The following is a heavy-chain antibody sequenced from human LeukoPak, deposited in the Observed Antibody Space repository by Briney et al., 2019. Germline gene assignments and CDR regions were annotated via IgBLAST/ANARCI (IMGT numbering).Heavy chain of an antibody. CDR1: GGSFSGYY. CDR2: INHSGST. D-gene: IGHD3-3*01. V-gene: IGHV4-34*01. Sequence: PSETLSLTCAVYGGSFSGYYWSWIRQPPGKGLEWIGEINHSGSTNYNPSLKSRVTISVDTSKNQFSLKLSSVSAADTAVYYCARGQSARFLEWLFSPSATSLFDYWGQGTLVTVSS. J-gene: IGHJ4*02. CDR3: ARGQSARFLEWLFSPSATSLFDY.